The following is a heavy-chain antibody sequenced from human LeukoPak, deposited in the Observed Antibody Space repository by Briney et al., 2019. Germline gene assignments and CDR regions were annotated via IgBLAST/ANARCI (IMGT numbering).Heavy chain of an antibody. CDR1: GGSISSVTYY. CDR2: IYNSGST. CDR3: ARHPALDQFDY. Sequence: SETLSLTCTVSGGSISSVTYYWGWIRQPPGKGLEWIGSIYNSGSTYYHPSLKSRVTLSVDTSKNHFYLKLTSVTAADTAVYHCARHPALDQFDYWGQGSLVTVSS. V-gene: IGHV4-39*01. D-gene: IGHD2-2*01. J-gene: IGHJ4*02.